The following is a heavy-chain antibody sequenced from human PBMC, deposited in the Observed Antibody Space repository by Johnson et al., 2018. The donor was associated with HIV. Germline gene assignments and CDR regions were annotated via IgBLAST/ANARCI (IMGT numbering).Heavy chain of an antibody. J-gene: IGHJ3*02. D-gene: IGHD2-15*01. V-gene: IGHV3-7*01. CDR2: IKHDGSET. Sequence: VQLVESGGGLVQPGGSLRLSCAASGFTFNNYWMSWVRQAPGKGLEWVANIKHDGSETYYVDSVTGRFTISSDNAKNSLYLQMNSLRAEDTAVYYCARGPLYCSGGSCDLCAFDIWGQGTMVIVSS. CDR3: ARGPLYCSGGSCDLCAFDI. CDR1: GFTFNNYW.